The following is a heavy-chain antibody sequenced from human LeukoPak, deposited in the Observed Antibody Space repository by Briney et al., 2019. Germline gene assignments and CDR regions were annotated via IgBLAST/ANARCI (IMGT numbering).Heavy chain of an antibody. CDR1: GGSFSGYY. CDR2: INHSGSN. V-gene: IGHV4-34*01. Sequence: SETLSLTCAVYGGSFSGYYWRWLRQPPGKGVEGIGEINHSGSNKYKPSLKRGVTISVDTSKNQFSLKLSSVTAADTAVYYCARVTAGRPDYWGQGTLVTVSS. J-gene: IGHJ4*02. CDR3: ARVTAGRPDY. D-gene: IGHD6-13*01.